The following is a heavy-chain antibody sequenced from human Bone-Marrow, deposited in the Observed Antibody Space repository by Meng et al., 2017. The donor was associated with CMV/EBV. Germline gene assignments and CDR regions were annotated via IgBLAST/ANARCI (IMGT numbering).Heavy chain of an antibody. V-gene: IGHV3-30*02. J-gene: IGHJ6*02. CDR1: GYIFSDFG. CDR3: ARGQYYDILTALGYYGMDV. D-gene: IGHD3-9*01. CDR2: IRPGGSGK. Sequence: GGSLRLSCEASGYIFSDFGMHWVRQAPGKGLEWVAFIRPGGSGKYYGGSVEGRFTISRDNSKNTLYLQMSSLRSEDTAVYYCARGQYYDILTALGYYGMDVWGQGATVTVSS.